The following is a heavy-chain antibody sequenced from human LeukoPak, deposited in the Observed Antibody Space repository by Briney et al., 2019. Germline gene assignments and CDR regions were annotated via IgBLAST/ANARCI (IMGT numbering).Heavy chain of an antibody. Sequence: SVKVSCKASGGTFSSYAISWVRQAPGQGLEWMGRIIPILGIANYAQKFQGRVTITADKSTSTAYMELSSLRSEDTAVYYCVGYCSGGSCQQIDYWGQGTLVTVSS. CDR1: GGTFSSYA. CDR3: VGYCSGGSCQQIDY. J-gene: IGHJ4*02. CDR2: IIPILGIA. D-gene: IGHD2-15*01. V-gene: IGHV1-69*04.